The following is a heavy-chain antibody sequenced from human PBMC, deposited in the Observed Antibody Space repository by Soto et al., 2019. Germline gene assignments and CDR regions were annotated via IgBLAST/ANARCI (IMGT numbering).Heavy chain of an antibody. V-gene: IGHV1-24*01. J-gene: IGHJ5*02. CDR3: VKYSDYDWFDP. CDR2: FDPEDGET. D-gene: IGHD4-17*01. CDR1: GYTLTEVS. Sequence: QVQLVQSGAEVKKPGASVKVSCKVSGYTLTEVSMHWVRQAPGKGLEWMGGFDPEDGETLYAQKCQGRVTMTEDTSTDTAYIELSSLRSEDTAVYYCVKYSDYDWFDPWVQGTLVTVSS.